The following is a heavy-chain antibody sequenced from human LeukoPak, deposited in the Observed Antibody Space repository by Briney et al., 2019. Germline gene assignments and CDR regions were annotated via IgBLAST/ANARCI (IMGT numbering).Heavy chain of an antibody. V-gene: IGHV3-7*01. CDR3: ARERPVVVITHDAFDI. D-gene: IGHD3-22*01. CDR1: GFTFSSYW. CDR2: IKQDGSEK. Sequence: GGSLRLSCAASGFTFSSYWMSWVRQAPGKGLEWVANIKQDGSEKYYVDSVKGGFTISRDNAKNSLYLQMNSLRAEDTAVYYCARERPVVVITHDAFDIWGQGTMVTVSS. J-gene: IGHJ3*02.